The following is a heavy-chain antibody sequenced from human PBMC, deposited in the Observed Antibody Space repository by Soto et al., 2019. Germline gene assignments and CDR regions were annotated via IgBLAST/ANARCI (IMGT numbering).Heavy chain of an antibody. CDR3: ASCIAARPPPGMDV. J-gene: IGHJ6*02. CDR2: IYYSGST. D-gene: IGHD6-6*01. V-gene: IGHV4-31*03. Sequence: QVQLQESGPGLVKPSQTLSLTCTVSGGSISSGGYYWSWIRQHPGKGLEWIGYIYYSGSTYYNSSLKSRVTISVDTSKNQFSLKLSSVTAADTAVYYCASCIAARPPPGMDVWGQGTTVTVSS. CDR1: GGSISSGGYY.